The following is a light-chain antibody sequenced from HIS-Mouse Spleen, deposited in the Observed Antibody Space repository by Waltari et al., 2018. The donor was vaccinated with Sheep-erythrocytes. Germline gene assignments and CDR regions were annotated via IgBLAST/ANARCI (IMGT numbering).Light chain of an antibody. J-gene: IGKJ2*01. CDR1: QGISRA. CDR3: QQFNSYLYT. V-gene: IGKV1-13*02. Sequence: ALQLPQSPSSLSGSVGDRVPITSRASQGISRALAWYQQKPGKAPKLLIYDASSLESGVPSRFSGSGSGTDFTLTISSLQPEDFATYYCQQFNSYLYTFGQGTKLEIK. CDR2: DAS.